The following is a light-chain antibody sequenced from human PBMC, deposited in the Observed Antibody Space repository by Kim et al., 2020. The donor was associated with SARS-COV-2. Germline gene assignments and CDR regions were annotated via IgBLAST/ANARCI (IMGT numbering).Light chain of an antibody. Sequence: VALGQTDRITCQGDSLRSYYATWYQQRPRQAPVLVIYGRNNRPSGIPDRFSGSSSGNTASLTISGAQAEDEADFYCQSRDSGGNVLFGGGTQLTVL. CDR1: SLRSYY. V-gene: IGLV3-19*01. CDR3: QSRDSGGNVL. CDR2: GRN. J-gene: IGLJ2*01.